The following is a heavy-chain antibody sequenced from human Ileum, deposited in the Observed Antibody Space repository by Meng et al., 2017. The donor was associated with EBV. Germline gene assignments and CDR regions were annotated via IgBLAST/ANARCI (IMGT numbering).Heavy chain of an antibody. CDR3: ARERGGGDRGIQ. Sequence: HVKVQESGPGLVKPSETLSLTCSVSNGSVSSYGYYWTWIRQPPGKGLEWIGYMSYTGSTNYKSTLKSRVTISVDKSKNQFSLKLSSVTAADTAVYYCARERGGGDRGIQWGQGTLVTVSS. V-gene: IGHV4-61*08. CDR2: MSYTGST. J-gene: IGHJ4*02. D-gene: IGHD2-21*02. CDR1: NGSVSSYGYY.